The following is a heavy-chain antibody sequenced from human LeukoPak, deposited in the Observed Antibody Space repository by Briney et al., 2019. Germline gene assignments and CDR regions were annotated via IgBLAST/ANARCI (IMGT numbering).Heavy chain of an antibody. V-gene: IGHV3-53*01. CDR1: GFTVSSNY. CDR2: IYSGGST. CDR3: ARLFSARGGFDY. D-gene: IGHD2-15*01. Sequence: PGGSLRLSCAASGFTVSSNYMSWVRLAPGKGLEWVSVIYSGGSTYYADSVKGRFTISRDNSKNTLYLQMNSLRAEDTAVYYCARLFSARGGFDYWGQGTLVTVSS. J-gene: IGHJ4*02.